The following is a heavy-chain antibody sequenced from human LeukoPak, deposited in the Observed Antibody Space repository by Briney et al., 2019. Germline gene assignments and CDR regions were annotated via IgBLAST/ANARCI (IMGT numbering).Heavy chain of an antibody. D-gene: IGHD3-9*01. CDR1: GFTFSSYA. CDR3: AKETYYDILTGLGCYFDY. J-gene: IGHJ4*02. Sequence: GGSLRLSCAASGFTFSSYAMSWVRQAPGKGLEWVSAISGSGGSTYYADSVKGRFTISRDNSKNTLYLHMNSLRAEDTAVYYCAKETYYDILTGLGCYFDYWGQGTLVTVSS. CDR2: ISGSGGST. V-gene: IGHV3-23*01.